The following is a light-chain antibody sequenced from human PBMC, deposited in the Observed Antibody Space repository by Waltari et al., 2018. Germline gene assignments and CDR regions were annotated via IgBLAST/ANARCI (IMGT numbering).Light chain of an antibody. CDR3: SSQSTNNGVI. CDR2: DVN. V-gene: IGLV2-14*03. CDR1: SIDVGGDDS. J-gene: IGLJ2*01. Sequence: QSALTQPASVSGSPGQSITIPCTGRSIDVGGDDSASWYEDHPGQAPKVIIYDVNKRPSGVSDRFSGSKSGNTASLTISGLQAEDEATFYCSSQSTNNGVIFGGGTKVTVL.